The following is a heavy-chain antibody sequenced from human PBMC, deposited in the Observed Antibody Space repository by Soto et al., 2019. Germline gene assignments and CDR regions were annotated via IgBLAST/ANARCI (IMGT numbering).Heavy chain of an antibody. CDR2: IIPLFGTP. J-gene: IGHJ4*02. CDR3: ARDRDDYGSGNYYSRIDF. Sequence: QVQLVQSGAEVQKPGSSVKVSCKASGGIFSTYAISWLRQAPGQGLEWMGGIIPLFGTPNYAQRFQGRVTINAVISTSTAYMGLSRLRSEDTAVYYFARDRDDYGSGNYYSRIDFWGQGTLVTVSS. CDR1: GGIFSTYA. D-gene: IGHD3-10*01. V-gene: IGHV1-69*06.